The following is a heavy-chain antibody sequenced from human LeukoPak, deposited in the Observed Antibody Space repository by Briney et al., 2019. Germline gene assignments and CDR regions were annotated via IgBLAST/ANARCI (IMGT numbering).Heavy chain of an antibody. J-gene: IGHJ3*02. CDR2: IYYSGST. D-gene: IGHD3-22*01. V-gene: IGHV4-39*07. Sequence: SETLSLTCTVSGGSISSSSYYWGWIRQPPGKGLEWIGSIYYSGSTYYNPSLKSRVTISVDTSKNQFSLKLSSVTAADTAVYYCARELYYYDSSGYSRNGVDDAFDIWGQGTMVTVSS. CDR1: GGSISSSSYY. CDR3: ARELYYYDSSGYSRNGVDDAFDI.